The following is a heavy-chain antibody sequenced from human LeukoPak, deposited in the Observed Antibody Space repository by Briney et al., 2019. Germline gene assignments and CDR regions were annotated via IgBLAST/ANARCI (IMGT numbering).Heavy chain of an antibody. Sequence: GGSLRLSCTASGFTFGDNAMSWFRQAPGKGLEWVSFIRGKVYGGTTEYAASVKGRFTISRDDSKSIAYLQMNSLKIEDTAVYYCTRGPWGDYWDQGTLVTVSS. D-gene: IGHD7-27*01. CDR3: TRGPWGDY. CDR2: IRGKVYGGTT. CDR1: GFTFGDNA. V-gene: IGHV3-49*03. J-gene: IGHJ4*02.